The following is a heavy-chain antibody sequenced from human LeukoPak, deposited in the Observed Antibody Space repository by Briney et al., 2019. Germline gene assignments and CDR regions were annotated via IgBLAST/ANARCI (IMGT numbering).Heavy chain of an antibody. V-gene: IGHV4-30-4*08. Sequence: PSETLSLTCTVSGGSISSSSYYWGWIRQPPGKGLEWIGYVYYSGSTYYNPSLKSRVTISVDTSKNQFSLKLSSVTAADTAVYYCASSAPNGDYYYYYMDVWGKGTTVTVSS. CDR1: GGSISSSSYY. D-gene: IGHD3-10*01. CDR3: ASSAPNGDYYYYYMDV. J-gene: IGHJ6*03. CDR2: VYYSGST.